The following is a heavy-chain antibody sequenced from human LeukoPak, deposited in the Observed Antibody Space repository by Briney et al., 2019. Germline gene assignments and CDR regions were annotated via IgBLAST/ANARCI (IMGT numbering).Heavy chain of an antibody. CDR2: INNVGNII. D-gene: IGHD3-3*01. CDR3: ARWGTYYDFLLQYYFDY. J-gene: IGHJ4*02. CDR1: GFTLTDNY. Sequence: GGSLRLSCAASGFTLTDNYMSWIRQAPGKGLEWVAYINNVGNIIYYADSVKGRFTISRDNAKQSLYLQMNSLRAEDTAMYYCARWGTYYDFLLQYYFDYWGQGTLVTVSS. V-gene: IGHV3-11*04.